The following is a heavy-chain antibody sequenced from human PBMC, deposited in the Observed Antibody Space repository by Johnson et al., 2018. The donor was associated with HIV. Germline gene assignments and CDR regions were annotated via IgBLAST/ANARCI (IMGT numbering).Heavy chain of an antibody. CDR2: INSDGSAT. J-gene: IGHJ3*01. CDR1: GFSFSGYW. D-gene: IGHD1-26*01. CDR3: GRGGGDYYRDGFDL. Sequence: VQLVESGGGLIQPGGSLRLSCAASGFSFSGYWMHWVRQAPGKGLVWFSRINSDGSATDYADSVKGRFTVSRDNTKNTLYVKMNSLRVEDTAVYYCGRGGGDYYRDGFDLWGQGTVVTVSS. V-gene: IGHV3-74*01.